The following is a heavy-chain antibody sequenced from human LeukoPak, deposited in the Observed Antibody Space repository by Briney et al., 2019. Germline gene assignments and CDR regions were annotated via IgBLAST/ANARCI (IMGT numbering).Heavy chain of an antibody. CDR2: INPNSGGT. D-gene: IGHD3-10*01. CDR3: ARDGAMVRGVIIGFDY. Sequence: GASVKVSCKASGYTFTGYYMHWVRQAPGQGLEWMGWINPNSGGTNYAQKFQGRVTMTRDTSISTAYMELSRLRSDDTAVYYCARDGAMVRGVIIGFDYWGQGTLVTVSS. V-gene: IGHV1-2*02. J-gene: IGHJ4*02. CDR1: GYTFTGYY.